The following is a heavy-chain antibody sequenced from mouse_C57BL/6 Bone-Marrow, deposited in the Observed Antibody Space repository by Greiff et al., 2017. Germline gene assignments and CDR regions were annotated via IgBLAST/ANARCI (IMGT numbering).Heavy chain of an antibody. CDR3: ARSWGVRWFFAY. J-gene: IGHJ3*01. V-gene: IGHV1-55*01. D-gene: IGHD2-3*01. CDR1: GYTFTSYW. Sequence: QVQLQQPGAGLVKPGASVKMSCKASGYTFTSYWITWVKQRPGQGLEWIGDIYPGSGSTNYNEKFKSKATLTVDTSSSTAYMQLSSLTSEDSAVYYCARSWGVRWFFAYWGQGTLVTVSA. CDR2: IYPGSGST.